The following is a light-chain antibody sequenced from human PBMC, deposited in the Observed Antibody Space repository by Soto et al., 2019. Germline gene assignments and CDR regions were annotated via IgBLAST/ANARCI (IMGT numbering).Light chain of an antibody. Sequence: EIVLTQSPATLSLSPGERATLSCRASQSVSSYLAWYQQKPGQAPRLLIYDASNRATGIPARFSGSGSGTDFNLTISSLQTVYFAVYYCLQPSDMPPLTFGGGTKVEI. J-gene: IGKJ4*01. CDR3: LQPSDMPPLT. V-gene: IGKV3-11*01. CDR1: QSVSSY. CDR2: DAS.